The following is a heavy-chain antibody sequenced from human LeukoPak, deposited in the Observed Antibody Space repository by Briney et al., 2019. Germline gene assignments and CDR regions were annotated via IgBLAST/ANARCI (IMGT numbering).Heavy chain of an antibody. V-gene: IGHV3-21*01. CDR1: GFTFSSYT. CDR2: ISSSSSYI. D-gene: IGHD3-10*01. J-gene: IGHJ4*02. CDR3: ARDRITMIRGVLDY. Sequence: GGSLRLSCAASGFTFSSYTMNWVRQAPGKGLEWVSSISSSSSYIYYADSVEGRFTISRDNAKNSLYLQMNSLRAEDTAVYYCARDRITMIRGVLDYWSQGTLVTVSS.